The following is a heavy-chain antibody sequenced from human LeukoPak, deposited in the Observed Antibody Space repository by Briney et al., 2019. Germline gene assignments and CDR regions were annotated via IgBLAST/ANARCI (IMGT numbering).Heavy chain of an antibody. CDR3: ARALGDGDYYYGMDV. J-gene: IGHJ6*02. D-gene: IGHD2-21*02. Sequence: GRSLRLSCAASGFTFSSYAMHWVRQAPGKGLEWVAVISYDGSNKYYADSVKGRFTISRDNSKNTLYLQMNSLRAEDTAVYYCARALGDGDYYYGMDVWGQGTTVTVSS. V-gene: IGHV3-30-3*01. CDR1: GFTFSSYA. CDR2: ISYDGSNK.